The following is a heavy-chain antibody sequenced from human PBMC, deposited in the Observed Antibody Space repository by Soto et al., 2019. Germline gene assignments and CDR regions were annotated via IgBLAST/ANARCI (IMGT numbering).Heavy chain of an antibody. Sequence: EVQLVESGGGLVQPGGSLRLSCAASGFTFSSYSMNWVRQAPGKGLEWVSYISSSSSTIYYADSVKGRFTISRDNGKNSLDLQMNSLRDEDTAVYYCASGKGYAEGGYWGQGTLVTVSS. V-gene: IGHV3-48*02. CDR2: ISSSSSTI. J-gene: IGHJ4*02. CDR3: ASGKGYAEGGY. D-gene: IGHD5-12*01. CDR1: GFTFSSYS.